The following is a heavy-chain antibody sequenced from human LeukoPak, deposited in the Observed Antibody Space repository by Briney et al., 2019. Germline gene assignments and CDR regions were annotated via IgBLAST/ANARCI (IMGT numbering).Heavy chain of an antibody. CDR3: AREVWFGELLWLFDY. CDR1: GYTFTSYG. CDR2: ISAYNGNT. J-gene: IGHJ4*02. V-gene: IGHV1-18*01. Sequence: ASVTVSFKASGYTFTSYGISWVRQAPGQGLEWMGWISAYNGNTHYAQKLQGRVTMTTDTSTSTVYMELRSLRSDDTAVYYCAREVWFGELLWLFDYWGQGTLVTVSS. D-gene: IGHD3-10*01.